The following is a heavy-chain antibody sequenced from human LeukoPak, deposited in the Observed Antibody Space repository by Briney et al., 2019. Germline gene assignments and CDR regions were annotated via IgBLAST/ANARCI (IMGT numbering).Heavy chain of an antibody. D-gene: IGHD5-18*01. V-gene: IGHV4-34*01. J-gene: IGHJ5*02. Sequence: SETLSLTCAVYGGSFSGYYWSWIRQPPGKGLERIGEINHSGSTNYNPSLKSRVTISVDTSKNQFSLKLSSVTAADTAVYYCARDSAFRGYSYDPWGQGTLVTVSS. CDR2: INHSGST. CDR1: GGSFSGYY. CDR3: ARDSAFRGYSYDP.